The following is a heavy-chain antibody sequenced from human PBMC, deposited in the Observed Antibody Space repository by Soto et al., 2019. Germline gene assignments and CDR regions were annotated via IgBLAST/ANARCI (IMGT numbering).Heavy chain of an antibody. CDR2: IIPIFGTA. Sequence: SGKVSCKASGTTFSISAISWVRQAPGQGLEWMGGIIPIFGTANYAQKFQGRVTITADESTSTAYMELSSLRSEDTAVYYCARDREWGYSSSWYYYYCMDVWGQGPTVT. J-gene: IGHJ6*02. D-gene: IGHD6-13*01. CDR1: GTTFSISA. V-gene: IGHV1-69*13. CDR3: ARDREWGYSSSWYYYYCMDV.